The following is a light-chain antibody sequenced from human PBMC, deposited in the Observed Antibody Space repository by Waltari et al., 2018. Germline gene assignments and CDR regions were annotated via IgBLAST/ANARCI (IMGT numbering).Light chain of an antibody. CDR2: EGI. CDR1: SSDVGNYDL. Sequence: QSALTQPASVSGIPGQSITISCTGTSSDVGNYDLVSWYQQHPGKAPKLLVCEGIKRPSGVSRLCSGCKSGNTASLTSSGLQAEDEADYYGCSYAGLGTYVFGSGTKVTVL. J-gene: IGLJ1*01. V-gene: IGLV2-23*01. CDR3: CSYAGLGTYV.